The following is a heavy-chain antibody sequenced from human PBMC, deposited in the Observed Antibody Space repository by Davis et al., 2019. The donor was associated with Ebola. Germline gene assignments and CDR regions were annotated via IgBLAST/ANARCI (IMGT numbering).Heavy chain of an antibody. V-gene: IGHV1-3*01. CDR2: INAGNGNT. J-gene: IGHJ5*02. CDR1: GYTFTSYG. CDR3: AREAEYSSGWGQSIGWFDP. Sequence: ASVKVSCKASGYTFTSYGISWVRQAPGQGLEWMGWINAGNGNTKYSQKFQGRVTITRDKSASTAYMELSSLRSEDTAVYYCAREAEYSSGWGQSIGWFDPWGQGTLVTVSS. D-gene: IGHD6-19*01.